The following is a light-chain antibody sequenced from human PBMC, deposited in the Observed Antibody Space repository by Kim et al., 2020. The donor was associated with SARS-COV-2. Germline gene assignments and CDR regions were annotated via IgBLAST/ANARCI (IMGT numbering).Light chain of an antibody. Sequence: SATLGDRVTITGRASQGTSNALAWYQQKPGKAPKLLIYAASTLQSGVPLRFSGSGSGTEFTLTISSLQPEDVATYYCQKLKSYPYTFGQGTKLEI. CDR1: QGTSNA. CDR2: AAS. V-gene: IGKV1-9*01. J-gene: IGKJ2*01. CDR3: QKLKSYPYT.